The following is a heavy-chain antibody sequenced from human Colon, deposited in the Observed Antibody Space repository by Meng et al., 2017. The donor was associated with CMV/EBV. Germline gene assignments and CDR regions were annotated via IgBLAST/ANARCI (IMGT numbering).Heavy chain of an antibody. CDR2: ISGSGGST. CDR1: GFTFSSYA. D-gene: IGHD2-15*01. CDR3: VKVAGDPYYYYGMDV. J-gene: IGHJ6*02. Sequence: GESLKISCAASGFTFSSYAMSWVRQAPGKGLEWVSAISGSGGSTYYADSVKGRFTISRDNSKNTLYLQMNSLRAEDTAVYYCVKVAGDPYYYYGMDVWGQGTTVTVSS. V-gene: IGHV3-23*01.